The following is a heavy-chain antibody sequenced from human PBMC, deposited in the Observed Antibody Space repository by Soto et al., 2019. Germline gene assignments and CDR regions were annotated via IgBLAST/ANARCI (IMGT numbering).Heavy chain of an antibody. CDR1: GFIFSTYG. D-gene: IGHD1-26*01. CDR2: ISNDGENK. J-gene: IGHJ4*02. CDR3: VRDTGRFSGPLFDY. Sequence: QVQLVESGGGVVQPGRSLGISCAVSGFIFSTYGMHWLRQAPGKCLEWVAVISNDGENKDFADSVKGRFTISRDNVKNTLYLQMNNLRAEDTAVYFCVRDTGRFSGPLFDYWGQGTLVTGSS. V-gene: IGHV3-30*03.